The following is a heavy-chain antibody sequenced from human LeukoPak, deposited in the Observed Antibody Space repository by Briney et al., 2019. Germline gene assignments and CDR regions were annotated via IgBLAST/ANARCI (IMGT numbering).Heavy chain of an antibody. Sequence: TSETLSLTCTVSGGSISSSSYYWSWIRQPPWKGLEWIGYIYDTGSTNYNPSLKGRVTISVDTSKNQFSLNLNSVTAADTAEYYCARAPGSAYYPYYYMDVWGKGTTVTVSS. CDR2: IYDTGST. J-gene: IGHJ6*03. CDR3: ARAPGSAYYPYYYMDV. D-gene: IGHD6-19*01. V-gene: IGHV4-61*01. CDR1: GGSISSSSYY.